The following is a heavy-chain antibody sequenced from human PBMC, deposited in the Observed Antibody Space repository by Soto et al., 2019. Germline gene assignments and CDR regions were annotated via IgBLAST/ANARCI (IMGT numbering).Heavy chain of an antibody. CDR2: ISAYNGNT. CDR3: ARDVGGSGSYYIPFDY. J-gene: IGHJ4*02. Sequence: ASVKVSCKASGYTFTNYGISWVRQAPGQGLEWMGWISAYNGNTNYAQKLQGRVTMTTDTSTSTAYMELRSLRSDDTAVYYCARDVGGSGSYYIPFDYWGQGTLVTVSS. CDR1: GYTFTNYG. D-gene: IGHD3-10*01. V-gene: IGHV1-18*01.